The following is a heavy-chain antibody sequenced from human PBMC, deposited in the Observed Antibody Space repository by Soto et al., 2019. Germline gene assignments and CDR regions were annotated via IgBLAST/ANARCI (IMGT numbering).Heavy chain of an antibody. CDR3: SKYLGATRTFDY. CDR2: IIDSGGST. J-gene: IGHJ4*02. V-gene: IGHV3-23*01. Sequence: PGGSLRLSCAASGFTFSSCAMGWVRQAPGKGLEWVSDIIDSGGSTYYADSVKGRFTISRDNSKNTLYLQMNSLRAEDTAVYYCSKYLGATRTFDYWGQGTLVTVSS. CDR1: GFTFSSCA. D-gene: IGHD1-26*01.